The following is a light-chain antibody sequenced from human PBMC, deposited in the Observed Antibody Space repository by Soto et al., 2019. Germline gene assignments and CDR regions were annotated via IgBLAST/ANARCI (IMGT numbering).Light chain of an antibody. CDR3: QQYDNSPIT. Sequence: EIVVTQSPGILSLPHRERASLSCGVRQSISISFLAGYQQQPRQDPRILIYDASSRATGIPARFSGTGSETDVTLTISRLEPEDFAVYYCQQYDNSPITFGQGTRLEIK. CDR1: QSISISF. J-gene: IGKJ5*01. V-gene: IGKV3-20*01. CDR2: DAS.